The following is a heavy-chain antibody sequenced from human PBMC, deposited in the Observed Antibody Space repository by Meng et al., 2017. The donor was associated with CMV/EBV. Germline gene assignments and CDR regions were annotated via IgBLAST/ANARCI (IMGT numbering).Heavy chain of an antibody. Sequence: GSLRLSCTVSGGSISSSSYYWGWIRQPPGKGLEWIGSIYYSGSTYYNPSLKSRVTISVDTSKNQFSLKLSSVTAADTAVYYCARDGLPVNPILRDIVVVPAAPAEYWGQGTLVTVSS. CDR2: IYYSGST. J-gene: IGHJ4*02. CDR1: GGSISSSSYY. CDR3: ARDGLPVNPILRDIVVVPAAPAEY. V-gene: IGHV4-39*07. D-gene: IGHD2-2*01.